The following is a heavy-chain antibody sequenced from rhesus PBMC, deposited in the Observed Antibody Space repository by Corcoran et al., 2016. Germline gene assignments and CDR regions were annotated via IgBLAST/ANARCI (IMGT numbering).Heavy chain of an antibody. CDR1: GYTFTSYY. V-gene: IGHV1-200*01. CDR3: AREGSYYSGSFYY. Sequence: QVHLVQSGAEVQKPGTSVKLSCKASGYTFTSYYINWVRQAPGQAVEWVGGINPKKGKKGYAQTFQGRITMTRDTSTSTAYMELNSLRSEDTAVYYCAREGSYYSGSFYYWGQGVLVTVSS. CDR2: INPKKGKK. J-gene: IGHJ4*01. D-gene: IGHD3-16*01.